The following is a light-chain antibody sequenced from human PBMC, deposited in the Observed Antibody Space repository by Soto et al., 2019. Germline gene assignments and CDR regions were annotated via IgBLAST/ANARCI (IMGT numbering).Light chain of an antibody. CDR1: QSVSNF. J-gene: IGKJ5*01. V-gene: IGKV3-11*01. Sequence: EIVLTQSPATLSLCPGERATLSCRASQSVSNFVAWYQQKPGQAPRLLIYYASNRATGIPARFSGSGSGTDFTLTISSLEPEDFAVYYCQQSSNWITFGQGTRLEI. CDR3: QQSSNWIT. CDR2: YAS.